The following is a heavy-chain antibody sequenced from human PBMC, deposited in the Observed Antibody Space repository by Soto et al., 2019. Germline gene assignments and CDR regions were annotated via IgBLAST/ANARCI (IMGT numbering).Heavy chain of an antibody. CDR3: AHILRWELPEYAFDI. V-gene: IGHV2-5*02. D-gene: IGHD1-26*01. CDR2: IYWDDDK. Sequence: QITLKESGPTLVKPTQTLTLTCTFSGFSLSTSGVGVGWIRQPPGKALEWLALIYWDDDKRYSPSLKSRLTITKNTYKNQVVLTMTNMDPVDTATYYCAHILRWELPEYAFDIWGQGTMVTVSS. J-gene: IGHJ3*02. CDR1: GFSLSTSGVG.